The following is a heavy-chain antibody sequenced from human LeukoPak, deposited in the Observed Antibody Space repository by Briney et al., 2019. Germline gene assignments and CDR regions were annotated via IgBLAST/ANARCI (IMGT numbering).Heavy chain of an antibody. J-gene: IGHJ4*02. D-gene: IGHD3-10*01. CDR3: ATHKEGSYFES. CDR1: GGSISTSYR. V-gene: IGHV4-39*01. Sequence: SETLSLTCTVSGGSISTSYRWGWIRQPPGKGLEWIGSFYNSETSYNPSLKSRVTTSVDTSKNQISLKMTSVTATDTAIYYCATHKEGSYFESWGQGTLVTVSS. CDR2: FYNSET.